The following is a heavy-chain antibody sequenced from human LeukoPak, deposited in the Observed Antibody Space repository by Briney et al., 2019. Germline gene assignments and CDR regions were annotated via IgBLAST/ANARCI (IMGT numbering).Heavy chain of an antibody. D-gene: IGHD2-2*02. CDR2: FDPEDGET. CDR1: GYTLTELS. CDR3: ATGAGYCSSTSCYTGQRYDAFDI. V-gene: IGHV1-24*01. Sequence: GASVKVSCKVSGYTLTELSMHWVRQAPGKGLEWMGGFDPEDGETIYAQKFQGRVTMTEDTSTDTAYMGLSSLRSEDTAVYYCATGAGYCSSTSCYTGQRYDAFDIWGQGTMVTVSS. J-gene: IGHJ3*02.